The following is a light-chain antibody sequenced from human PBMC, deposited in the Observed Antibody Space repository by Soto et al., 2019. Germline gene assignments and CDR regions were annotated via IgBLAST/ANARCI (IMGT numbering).Light chain of an antibody. J-gene: IGKJ1*01. Sequence: ILFTPSPSSPSAFVGDRLTIPCRARQTISIWLAWYQQKPGKAPKLLIYDASILESGVPSRFSGSGSGTEFTLTISSLQPDDFATYYCQQYNSYRTFGQGTKVDIK. CDR1: QTISIW. CDR3: QQYNSYRT. CDR2: DAS. V-gene: IGKV1-5*01.